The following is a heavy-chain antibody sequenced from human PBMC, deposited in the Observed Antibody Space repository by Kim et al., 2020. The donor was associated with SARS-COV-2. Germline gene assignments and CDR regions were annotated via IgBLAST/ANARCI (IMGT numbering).Heavy chain of an antibody. CDR3: ATTDYGTV. J-gene: IGHJ4*02. D-gene: IGHD4-17*01. CDR1: GLTFTNAW. Sequence: GGSLRLSCAASGLTFTNAWMNWVRQAPGKGLEWVGRIKSEAYGGTIEYAAAVRGRFTISRDESKNTLLLQMNSLMTEDTAVYYCATTDYGTVWGQGTLVTVSS. V-gene: IGHV3-15*01. CDR2: IKSEAYGGTI.